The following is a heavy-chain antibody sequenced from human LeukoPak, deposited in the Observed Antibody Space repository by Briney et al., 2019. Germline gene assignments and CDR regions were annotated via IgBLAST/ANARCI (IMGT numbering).Heavy chain of an antibody. J-gene: IGHJ4*02. CDR1: GGSISSSSYY. V-gene: IGHV4-39*01. Sequence: PSETLSLTCTVSGGSISSSSYYWGWIRQPPGKGLEWIGSIYYSGSTYYNPSLKSRVTISVDTSKNQFSLKLSSVTAADTAVYYCARHLSAPSGSYWLDYWGQGTLVTVSS. CDR2: IYYSGST. CDR3: ARHLSAPSGSYWLDY. D-gene: IGHD1-26*01.